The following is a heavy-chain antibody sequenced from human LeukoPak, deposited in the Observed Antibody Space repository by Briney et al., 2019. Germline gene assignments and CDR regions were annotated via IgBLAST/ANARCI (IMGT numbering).Heavy chain of an antibody. V-gene: IGHV3-7*01. CDR1: GFTFSNYW. Sequence: GGSLRLSCAASGFTFSNYWMSWVRQAPGKGLEWVANIKQDGINKYYVDSVKGRFTISRDNAKNSLYLQMNSLRSEDTAVYYCARERGYDFWSGSRVLFHYWGQGTLVTVSS. D-gene: IGHD3-3*01. CDR2: IKQDGINK. CDR3: ARERGYDFWSGSRVLFHY. J-gene: IGHJ4*02.